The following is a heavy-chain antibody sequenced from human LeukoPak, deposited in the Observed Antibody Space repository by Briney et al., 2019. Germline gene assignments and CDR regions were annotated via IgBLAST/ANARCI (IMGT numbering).Heavy chain of an antibody. CDR3: ARDSSGWYAGSFDY. V-gene: IGHV3-21*01. D-gene: IGHD6-19*01. CDR2: ISSSSRYI. Sequence: GGSLRLSCAASGFAFSSYSMNWVRQAPGKGLEWVSAISSSSRYIYHADSVKGRFAIPRDNAKNSLHLQMNSLRGEDTAVYYCARDSSGWYAGSFDYWGQGTLVTVSS. J-gene: IGHJ4*02. CDR1: GFAFSSYS.